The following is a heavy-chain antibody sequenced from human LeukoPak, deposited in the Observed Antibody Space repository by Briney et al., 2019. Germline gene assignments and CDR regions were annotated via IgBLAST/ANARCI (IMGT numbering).Heavy chain of an antibody. Sequence: SETLSLTCAVYGGSFRDYYWSWIRQPPGKGLEWIGEINHDGSTNYNPSLKSRVTMSIDASKRQFFLTLTPVTAADTAVYYCAREGAYSNFVNWFDTWAREPSSPSPQ. CDR3: AREGAYSNFVNWFDT. V-gene: IGHV4-34*01. J-gene: IGHJ5*02. D-gene: IGHD2/OR15-2a*01. CDR1: GGSFRDYY. CDR2: INHDGST.